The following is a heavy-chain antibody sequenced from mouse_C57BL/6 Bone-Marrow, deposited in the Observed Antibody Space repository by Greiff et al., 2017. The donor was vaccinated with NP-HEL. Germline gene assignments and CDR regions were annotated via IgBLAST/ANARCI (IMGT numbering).Heavy chain of an antibody. J-gene: IGHJ3*01. CDR1: GYTFTSYG. D-gene: IGHD1-1*01. Sequence: VQLQESGAELARPGASVKPSCKASGYTFTSYGISWVKQRTGQGLEWIGEIYPRSGNTYYNEKFKGKATLTADKSSSTAYMELRSLTSEDSAVYFCANYYYGSSFAYWGQGTLVTVSA. CDR3: ANYYYGSSFAY. V-gene: IGHV1-81*01. CDR2: IYPRSGNT.